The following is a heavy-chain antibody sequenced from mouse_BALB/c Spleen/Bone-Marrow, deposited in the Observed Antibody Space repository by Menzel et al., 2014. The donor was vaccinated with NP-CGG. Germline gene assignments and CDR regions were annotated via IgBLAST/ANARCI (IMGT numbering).Heavy chain of an antibody. Sequence: DVMLVESGGGLVQPGGSLKLSCATSGFTFSDYYMYWVRQTPEKRLEWVAYISNGGGSTYYPDTVKGRFTISRGNAKNTLYLQMSRLKSEDTAMYYCARPLYDGYYVAYWGQGTLVTVSA. J-gene: IGHJ3*01. D-gene: IGHD2-3*01. CDR1: GFTFSDYY. V-gene: IGHV5-12*02. CDR2: ISNGGGST. CDR3: ARPLYDGYYVAY.